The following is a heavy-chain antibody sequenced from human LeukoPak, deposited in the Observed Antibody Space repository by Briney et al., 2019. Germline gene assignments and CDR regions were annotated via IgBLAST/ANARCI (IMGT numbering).Heavy chain of an antibody. V-gene: IGHV3-48*03. J-gene: IGHJ4*02. CDR2: MSSTGTTI. Sequence: GGSLRLSCAASGFTFSSYEMNWVRQAPGEGLEWVSYMSSTGTTIYYAASVKGRFTISRDNAKNSLYLQMNSLRAEDTAFYYCARGHGSGSSHIDYWGQGTLVTVSS. D-gene: IGHD3-10*01. CDR1: GFTFSSYE. CDR3: ARGHGSGSSHIDY.